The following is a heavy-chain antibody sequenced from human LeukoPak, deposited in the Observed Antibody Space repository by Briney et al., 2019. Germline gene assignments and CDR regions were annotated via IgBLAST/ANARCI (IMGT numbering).Heavy chain of an antibody. CDR1: GYTFTSYD. Sequence: ASVKVSCKASGYTFTSYDINWVRQATGQGLEWMGWMNPNSGNTGYAQKFQGRVTMTRNTSISTAYMELSSLRSEDTAVYYCARGTTLRYSSSWYVPYYYYMDVWGKGTTVTISS. CDR3: ARGTTLRYSSSWYVPYYYYMDV. J-gene: IGHJ6*03. D-gene: IGHD6-13*01. CDR2: MNPNSGNT. V-gene: IGHV1-8*01.